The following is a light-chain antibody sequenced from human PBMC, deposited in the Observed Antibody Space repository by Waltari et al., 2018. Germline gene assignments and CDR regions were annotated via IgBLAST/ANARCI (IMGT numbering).Light chain of an antibody. CDR3: QQYNSYSWT. CDR1: QSISSW. CDR2: KAS. V-gene: IGKV1-5*03. Sequence: DIQMTQSPSTLSASLGDRVTITCRASQSISSWVAWYQQKPGKAPKLLIYKASSLESGVPSRFSGSGSGTEFTLTISSLQPDDFATYYCQQYNSYSWTFGQGTKVEIK. J-gene: IGKJ1*01.